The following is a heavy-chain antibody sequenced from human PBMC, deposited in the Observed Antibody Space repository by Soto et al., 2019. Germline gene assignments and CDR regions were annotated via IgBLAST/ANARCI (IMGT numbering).Heavy chain of an antibody. J-gene: IGHJ6*02. CDR1: GFTFSSYS. CDR2: ISSSSSYI. D-gene: IGHD6-25*01. CDR3: ARMGSQRYYYYGMDV. V-gene: IGHV3-21*01. Sequence: EVQLVESGGGLVKPGGSLRLSCAASGFTFSSYSMNWVRQAPGKGLEWVSSISSSSSYIYYADSVKVRFTISRDNAKNSLYLQMNSLRAEDTAVYYCARMGSQRYYYYGMDVWGQGTTVTVSS.